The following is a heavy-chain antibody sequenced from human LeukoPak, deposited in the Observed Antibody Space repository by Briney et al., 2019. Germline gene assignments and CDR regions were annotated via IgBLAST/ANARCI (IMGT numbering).Heavy chain of an antibody. D-gene: IGHD3-22*01. CDR2: IIPIFGTA. Sequence: GASVKVSCKASGGTFSSYAISWVRQAPGQGLEWMGRIIPIFGTANYAQKFQGRVTITTDESTSTAYMELSSLRSEDTAVYYCARDSRPVYYYDSSGYLSDYWGQGTLVTVSS. J-gene: IGHJ4*02. CDR1: GGTFSSYA. V-gene: IGHV1-69*05. CDR3: ARDSRPVYYYDSSGYLSDY.